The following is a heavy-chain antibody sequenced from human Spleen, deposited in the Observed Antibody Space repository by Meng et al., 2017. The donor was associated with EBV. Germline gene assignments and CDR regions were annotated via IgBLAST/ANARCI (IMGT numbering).Heavy chain of an antibody. V-gene: IGHV4-4*02. CDR1: GGSISSSNW. CDR2: IYHSGST. CDR3: ARVPTYGSGSPGYFDY. Sequence: GQLEESGPGLVKPSGTLSLTCAVSGGSISSSNWWSWVRQPPGKGLEWIGEIYHSGSTNYNPSLKSRVTISVDKSKNQFSLKLSSVTAADTAVYYCARVPTYGSGSPGYFDYWGQGTLVTVSS. J-gene: IGHJ4*02. D-gene: IGHD3-10*01.